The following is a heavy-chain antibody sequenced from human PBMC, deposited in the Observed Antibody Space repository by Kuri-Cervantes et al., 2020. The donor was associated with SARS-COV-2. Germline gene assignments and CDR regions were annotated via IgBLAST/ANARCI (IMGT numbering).Heavy chain of an antibody. CDR2: ISGSGGST. CDR1: GFTFSSYA. J-gene: IGHJ3*02. D-gene: IGHD6-19*01. CDR3: ARDPDSSGWYAGDAFDI. Sequence: GGSLRLSCAASGFTFSSYAMSWVRQAPGKGLEWVSAISGSGGSTYYADSVKGRFTISRDNAKNTLYLQMNSLRAEDTAVYYCARDPDSSGWYAGDAFDIWGQGTMVTVSS. V-gene: IGHV3-23*01.